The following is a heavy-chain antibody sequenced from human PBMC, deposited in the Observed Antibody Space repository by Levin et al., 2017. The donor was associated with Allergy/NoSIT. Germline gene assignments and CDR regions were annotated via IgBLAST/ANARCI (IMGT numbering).Heavy chain of an antibody. CDR3: TTAPRYGSGSYYF. Sequence: GGSLRLSCAASGFTFSNAWMSWVRQAPGKGLEWVGRIKSKTDGGTTDYAAPVKGRFTISRDDSKNTLYLQMNRLKTEDTAVYYCTTAPRYGSGSYYFWGQGTLVTVSS. V-gene: IGHV3-15*01. CDR1: GFTFSNAW. CDR2: IKSKTDGGTT. D-gene: IGHD3-10*01. J-gene: IGHJ4*02.